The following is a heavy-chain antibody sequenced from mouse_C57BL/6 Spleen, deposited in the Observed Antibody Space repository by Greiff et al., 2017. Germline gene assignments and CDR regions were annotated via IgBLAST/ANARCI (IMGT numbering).Heavy chain of an antibody. D-gene: IGHD1-1*01. CDR2: INPNNGGT. CDR3: ARGKITTVVATRYFDV. V-gene: IGHV1-26*01. Sequence: VQLQQSGPELVKPGASVKISCKASGYTFTDYYMNWVKQSHGKSLEWIGDINPNNGGTSYNQKFKGKATLTVDKSSSTAYMELRSLTSEDSAVYYCARGKITTVVATRYFDVWGTGTTVTVSS. J-gene: IGHJ1*03. CDR1: GYTFTDYY.